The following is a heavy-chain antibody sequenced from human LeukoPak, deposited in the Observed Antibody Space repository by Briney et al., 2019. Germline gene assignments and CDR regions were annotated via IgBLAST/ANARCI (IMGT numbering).Heavy chain of an antibody. Sequence: PGGSLRLSCAASGFTFSSYAMSWVRQAPGKGLEWVSAISGSGGSTYYADSVKGRFTISRDNSKNTLYLQMNSLRAEDTAVYYCARDPTRCSSTSCLISYFDYWGQGTLVTVSS. J-gene: IGHJ4*02. CDR3: ARDPTRCSSTSCLISYFDY. CDR1: GFTFSSYA. CDR2: ISGSGGST. V-gene: IGHV3-23*01. D-gene: IGHD2-2*01.